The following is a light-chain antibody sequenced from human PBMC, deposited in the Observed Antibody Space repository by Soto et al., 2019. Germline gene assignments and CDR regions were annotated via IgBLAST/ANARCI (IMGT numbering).Light chain of an antibody. V-gene: IGLV2-23*02. CDR1: SSDVGSYNL. CDR3: CSDAGSLWV. CDR2: EVS. Sequence: QSALTQPASVSGSPGQSITISCTGTSSDVGSYNLVSWYQQHPGKAPKLMIYEVSKRPSGVSNRFSGSKSGNTASLTISGLQAEDEADYYCCSDAGSLWVFGGGTKLTVL. J-gene: IGLJ3*02.